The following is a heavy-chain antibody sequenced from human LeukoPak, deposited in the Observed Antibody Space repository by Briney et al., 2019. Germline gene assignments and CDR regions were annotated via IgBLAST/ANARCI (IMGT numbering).Heavy chain of an antibody. CDR3: ARGGAAAGHDYYYYGMDV. CDR1: GYTFTSYG. D-gene: IGHD6-13*01. Sequence: ASVKVSCKASGYTFTSYGISWVRQAPGQGLEWMGWISAYNGNTNYAQKLQGRVTMTTDTSTSTAYMELRSLRSDDTAVYYCARGGAAAGHDYYYYGMDVWGQGTTVTVSS. CDR2: ISAYNGNT. J-gene: IGHJ6*02. V-gene: IGHV1-18*01.